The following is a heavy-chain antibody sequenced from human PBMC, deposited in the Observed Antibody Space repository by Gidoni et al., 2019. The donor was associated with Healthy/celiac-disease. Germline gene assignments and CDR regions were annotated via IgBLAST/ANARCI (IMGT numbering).Heavy chain of an antibody. D-gene: IGHD3-10*01. V-gene: IGHV2-70*01. CDR2: IAWDDDK. Sequence: QVTLRESGPALVKPTQTLTLTCTFSGFSLSTSGMCVSWIRPPPGKALECLALIAWDDDKYYSTSLKTRLTIAKDTSKNQVVLTMTNMDPVDTATYYCARTSMVRGVIYGMDVWGQGTTVTVSS. CDR1: GFSLSTSGMC. J-gene: IGHJ6*02. CDR3: ARTSMVRGVIYGMDV.